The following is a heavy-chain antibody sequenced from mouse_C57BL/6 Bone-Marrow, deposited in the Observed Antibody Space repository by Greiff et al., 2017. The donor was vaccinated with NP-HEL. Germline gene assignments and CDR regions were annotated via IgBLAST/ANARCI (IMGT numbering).Heavy chain of an antibody. D-gene: IGHD2-3*01. CDR1: GYTFTSYG. V-gene: IGHV1-81*01. J-gene: IGHJ3*01. Sequence: QVQLQQSGAELARPGASVKLSCKASGYTFTSYGISWVKQRTGQGLEWIGEINPRSGNTYYNEKFKGKATLTADKSSSTAYMELRSLTSEDSAVYFCARSGVYDGYRGFAYWGQGTLVTVSA. CDR2: INPRSGNT. CDR3: ARSGVYDGYRGFAY.